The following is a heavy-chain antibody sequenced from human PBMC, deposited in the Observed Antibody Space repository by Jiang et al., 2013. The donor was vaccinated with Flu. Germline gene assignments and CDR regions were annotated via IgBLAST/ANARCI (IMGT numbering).Heavy chain of an antibody. CDR1: GFTFSNYA. Sequence: GGLVQPGGALRLSCAASGFTFSNYAMSWVRQAPGKGLEWVSTISGSGGSTYYADSVKGRFTISRDNSKNTLYLQMNSLRAEDTAVYYCASRKGTFEWLLFFDSWGQGTLVTVSS. V-gene: IGHV3-23*01. J-gene: IGHJ4*02. D-gene: IGHD3-3*01. CDR3: ASRKGTFEWLLFFDS. CDR2: ISGSGGST.